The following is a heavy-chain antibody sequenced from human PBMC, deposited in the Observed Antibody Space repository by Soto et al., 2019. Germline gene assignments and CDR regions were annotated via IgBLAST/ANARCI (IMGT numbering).Heavy chain of an antibody. V-gene: IGHV1-69*06. CDR3: ARGVYGSGNYYTGPSAFYI. D-gene: IGHD3-10*01. CDR1: GGTLSDHG. Sequence: QVQLEQSGAEVKKPGSSVKVSCKASGGTLSDHGVAWLRQAPGQGLEWMGGTIPVFNTAKYAQKFQGRVTVTADKFTNIADMELRSLRSEDTAFYFCARGVYGSGNYYTGPSAFYIWGQGTMVIVSS. CDR2: TIPVFNTA. J-gene: IGHJ3*02.